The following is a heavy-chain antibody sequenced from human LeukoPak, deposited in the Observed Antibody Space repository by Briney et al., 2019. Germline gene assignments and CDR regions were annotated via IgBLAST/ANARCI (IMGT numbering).Heavy chain of an antibody. CDR1: GYSFTNFY. Sequence: GASVKVSCKASGYSFTNFYMHWVRQAPGQGLKWMGIINPSGGGTTHAQKFQGRVTMTRDMSTNTVYMELSSLRSEDTAVYYCARVATNWFDPWGQGTLVTVSS. CDR2: INPSGGGT. CDR3: ARVATNWFDP. J-gene: IGHJ5*02. V-gene: IGHV1-46*01.